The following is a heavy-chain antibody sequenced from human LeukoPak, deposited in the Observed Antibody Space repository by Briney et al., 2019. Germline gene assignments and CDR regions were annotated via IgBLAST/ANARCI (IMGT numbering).Heavy chain of an antibody. V-gene: IGHV4-61*01. J-gene: IGHJ4*02. Sequence: SETLSLTCSVSGDSVSSDPYYWSWIRQPPGKGLEWIGYIYYSGSTNYNPSLKSRVTISVDTSKNQFSLKLSSVTAADTAVYYCARGRYFDWLSWDYWGQGTLVTVSS. CDR2: IYYSGST. D-gene: IGHD3-9*01. CDR1: GDSVSSDPYY. CDR3: ARGRYFDWLSWDY.